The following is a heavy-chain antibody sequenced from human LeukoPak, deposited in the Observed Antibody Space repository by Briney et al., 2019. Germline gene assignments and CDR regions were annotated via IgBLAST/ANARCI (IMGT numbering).Heavy chain of an antibody. Sequence: SETLSLTCTVSGGSVSRDSYYWSWIRQPPGKGLEWIGYIYYTGTTNYNPSLKSRVTMSVDTAKNEFSLKLSSVTAADTAVYYCARDLFGSGHCLSESPWGQGTLVTVSS. V-gene: IGHV4-61*01. CDR1: GGSVSRDSYY. J-gene: IGHJ5*02. CDR2: IYYTGTT. D-gene: IGHD3-10*01. CDR3: ARDLFGSGHCLSESP.